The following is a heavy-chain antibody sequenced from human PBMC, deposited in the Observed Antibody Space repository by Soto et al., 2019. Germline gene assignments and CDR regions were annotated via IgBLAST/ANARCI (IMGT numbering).Heavy chain of an antibody. V-gene: IGHV3-66*01. Sequence: PGGSLRLSCAASVFTVSSNYMSWVRQAPGKGLEWVSVIYSGGSTYYADSVKGRFTISRDNSKNTLYLQMNSLRAEDTAVYYCASPAARPEYYYYGMDVWGQGTTVTVSS. J-gene: IGHJ6*02. D-gene: IGHD6-6*01. CDR2: IYSGGST. CDR1: VFTVSSNY. CDR3: ASPAARPEYYYYGMDV.